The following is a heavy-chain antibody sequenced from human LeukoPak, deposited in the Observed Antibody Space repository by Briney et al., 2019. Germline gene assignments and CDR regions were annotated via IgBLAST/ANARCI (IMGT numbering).Heavy chain of an antibody. CDR3: AKAFRGYSYGYYGMDV. D-gene: IGHD5-18*01. CDR2: ISGSGGST. J-gene: IGHJ6*04. V-gene: IGHV3-23*01. Sequence: GGSLRLSCAASGFTFSSYAMSWVRQAPGKGLEWVSAISGSGGSTYYADSVKGRFTISRDNSKNTLYLQMNSLRAEDTAVYYCAKAFRGYSYGYYGMDVWGKGTTVTVSS. CDR1: GFTFSSYA.